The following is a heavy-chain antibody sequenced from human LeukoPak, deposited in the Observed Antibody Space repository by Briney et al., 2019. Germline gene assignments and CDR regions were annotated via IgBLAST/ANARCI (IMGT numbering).Heavy chain of an antibody. Sequence: ASVKVSCKASGYTFTGYYMHWVRQAPGQGLEWMGWINPNSGGTNYAQKFQGRVTMTRDTSISTAYMELSRLRSDGTAVYYCARGPYYYDSSGYYSRADYWGQGTLVTVSS. D-gene: IGHD3-22*01. CDR2: INPNSGGT. J-gene: IGHJ4*02. CDR3: ARGPYYYDSSGYYSRADY. CDR1: GYTFTGYY. V-gene: IGHV1-2*02.